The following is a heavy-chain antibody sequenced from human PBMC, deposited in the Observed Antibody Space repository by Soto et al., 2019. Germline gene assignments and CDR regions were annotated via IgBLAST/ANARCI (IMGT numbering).Heavy chain of an antibody. J-gene: IGHJ3*02. CDR1: GFTFRNQW. V-gene: IGHV3-74*01. CDR2: INGDGTRA. Sequence: EVQLEESGGGSVQLGESLRVSCVASGFTFRNQWMHWVRQVPGKGLVWVCRINGDGTRAGYADFVKGRFTISRDNAQNLLFLQLNSLRGGDTGVYHCARGGAAGRGDAIDIWGPGTTVAVSS. CDR3: ARGGAAGRGDAIDI. D-gene: IGHD3-10*01.